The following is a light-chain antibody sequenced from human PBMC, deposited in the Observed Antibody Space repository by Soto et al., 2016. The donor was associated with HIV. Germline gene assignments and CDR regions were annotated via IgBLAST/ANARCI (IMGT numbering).Light chain of an antibody. V-gene: IGKV1-17*01. J-gene: IGKJ1*01. CDR2: ATS. Sequence: DIQMTQSPSSLSASVGDRVTITCRASQAIRNALGWYQQKPGKAPKRLIHATSSLQSGVPSRFSGSGSGTEFTLTISSLQPEDFATYYCQQYNSYPXTFGQGTKVKSN. CDR1: QAIRNA. CDR3: QQYNSYPXT.